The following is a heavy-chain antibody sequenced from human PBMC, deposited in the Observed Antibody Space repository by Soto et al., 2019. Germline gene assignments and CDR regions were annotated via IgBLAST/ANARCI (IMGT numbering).Heavy chain of an antibody. CDR2: INHSGST. V-gene: IGHV4-34*01. CDR1: GGSFSAYS. J-gene: IGHJ5*02. D-gene: IGHD2-2*02. Sequence: PSETLSLTCGVNGGSFSAYSWSWIRQPPGKGLEWIGEINHSGSTNYNPSLKSRVTISVDTSKNQFSLKLSSVTAADTAVYYCASFVTIPYHCFDPWGQGTLVTVSS. CDR3: ASFVTIPYHCFDP.